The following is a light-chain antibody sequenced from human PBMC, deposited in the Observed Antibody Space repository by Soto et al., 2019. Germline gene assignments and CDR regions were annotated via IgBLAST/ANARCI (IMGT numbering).Light chain of an antibody. CDR1: QPVHGW. V-gene: IGKV1-12*01. CDR3: QQVVNFPIT. Sequence: DIQMTQSPSSVSASVGDSVVIACRASQPVHGWLAWYQQKPGKAPKLLMYFVSRLQTGVPSRFSGSGSGTEFILTISNLQPEDFATYYCQQVVNFPITFGQGTRLEIE. CDR2: FVS. J-gene: IGKJ5*01.